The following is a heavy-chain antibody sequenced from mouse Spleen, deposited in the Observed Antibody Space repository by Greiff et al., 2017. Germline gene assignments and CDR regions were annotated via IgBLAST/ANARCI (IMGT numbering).Heavy chain of an antibody. J-gene: IGHJ2*01. CDR1: GYTFTSYT. CDR2: INPSSGYT. Sequence: QVQLKQSGAELARPGASVKMSCKASGYTFTSYTMHWVKQRPGQGLEWIGYINPSSGYTKYNQKFKDKATLTADKSSSTAYMQLSSLTSEDSAVYYCAKGGEGYYFDYWGQGTTLTVSS. CDR3: AKGGEGYYFDY. V-gene: IGHV1-4*01.